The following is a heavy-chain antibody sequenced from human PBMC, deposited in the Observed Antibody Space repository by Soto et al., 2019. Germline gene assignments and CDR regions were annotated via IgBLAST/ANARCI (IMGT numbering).Heavy chain of an antibody. Sequence: QLQLQESGPGLVKPSETLSLTCTVSGGSISSSSYYWGWIRQPPGKGLEWIGSIYYSGSTFYNPSLQSRVTISVDTSNNQFSLKLSSVTAADTAVYYCARGFPTVVTVDYGGQGTLVTVSS. J-gene: IGHJ4*02. D-gene: IGHD4-17*01. CDR1: GGSISSSSYY. CDR3: ARGFPTVVTVDY. CDR2: IYYSGST. V-gene: IGHV4-39*01.